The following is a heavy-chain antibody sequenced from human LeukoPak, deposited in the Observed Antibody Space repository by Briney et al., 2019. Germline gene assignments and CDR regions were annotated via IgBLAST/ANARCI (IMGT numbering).Heavy chain of an antibody. CDR2: ISEQQTEK. CDR1: GFPFSQYW. D-gene: IGHD3-10*02. CDR3: AELGITMIGGV. V-gene: IGHV3-7*01. J-gene: IGHJ6*04. Sequence: GGSLRLSCAASGFPFSQYWMTWVRQAPGKGLEWVADISEQQTEKYFVDSVKGRFTISRDNAKNSLSLQMNNLTAEDTAVYYCAELGITMIGGVWGKGTTVTISS.